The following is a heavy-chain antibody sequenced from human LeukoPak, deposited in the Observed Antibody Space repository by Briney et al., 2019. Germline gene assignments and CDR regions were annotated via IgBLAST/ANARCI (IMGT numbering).Heavy chain of an antibody. J-gene: IGHJ4*02. CDR2: IIPIFGTA. Sequence: GASVKVSCKASGGTFSSYAISWVRQAPGQGLEWMGGIIPIFGTANYAQKFQGRVTITADESTSTAYMELSSLRSEDTAVYYCARDHDIGQRGYSYGYAFDYWGQGTLVTVSS. V-gene: IGHV1-69*13. CDR1: GGTFSSYA. CDR3: ARDHDIGQRGYSYGYAFDY. D-gene: IGHD5-18*01.